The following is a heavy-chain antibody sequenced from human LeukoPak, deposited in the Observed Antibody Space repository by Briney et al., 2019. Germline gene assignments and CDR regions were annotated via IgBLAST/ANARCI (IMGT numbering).Heavy chain of an antibody. CDR3: AREAGASSFRPLDC. Sequence: SETLSLTCAVYGGSFSGYYWSWIRQPPGKGLEWIGEINHSRNTNYNPSLKSRVTISVDTSKNQFSLKVSSVTAADTAVYYCAREAGASSFRPLDCWGQGVLVSVSS. CDR1: GGSFSGYY. V-gene: IGHV4-34*01. D-gene: IGHD1-26*01. J-gene: IGHJ4*02. CDR2: INHSRNT.